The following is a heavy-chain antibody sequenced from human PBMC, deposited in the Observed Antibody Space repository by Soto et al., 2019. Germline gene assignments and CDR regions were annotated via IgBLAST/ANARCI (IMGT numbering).Heavy chain of an antibody. V-gene: IGHV3-48*02. J-gene: IGHJ2*01. CDR1: GFTFSSYS. CDR3: TTDSASYSSSSGSYWYFDL. D-gene: IGHD6-6*01. CDR2: ISSGSATI. Sequence: EVQLVESGGDLVQPGGSLRLSCAASGFTFSSYSMNWVRQAPGKGLEWVSYISSGSATIYYADSVKGRFTISRDNAKNSLYLQMNSLRDEDTAVYYCTTDSASYSSSSGSYWYFDLWGRGTLVTVSS.